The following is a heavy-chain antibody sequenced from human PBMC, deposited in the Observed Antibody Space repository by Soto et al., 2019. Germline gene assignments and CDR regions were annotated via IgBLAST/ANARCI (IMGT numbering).Heavy chain of an antibody. J-gene: IGHJ4*02. CDR2: INHSGST. Sequence: SETLSLTCAVYGGSFSGYYWSWIRQPPGKGLEWIGEINHSGSTNYNPSLKSRVTISVDTSKNQFSLKLSSVTAADTAVYYCASDCSSTSCYKTAATRFDYWGQGTLVTVSS. CDR1: GGSFSGYY. CDR3: ASDCSSTSCYKTAATRFDY. D-gene: IGHD2-2*02. V-gene: IGHV4-34*01.